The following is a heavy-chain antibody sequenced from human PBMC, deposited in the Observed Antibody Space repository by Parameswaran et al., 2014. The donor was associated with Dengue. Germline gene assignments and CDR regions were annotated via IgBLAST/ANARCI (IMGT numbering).Heavy chain of an antibody. CDR3: ARGSGSYFGKEYNWFDP. V-gene: IGHV4-59*01. D-gene: IGHD1-26*01. CDR2: IYYSGST. Sequence: RWIRQPPGKGLEWIGYIYYSGSTNYNPSLKSRVTISVDTSKNQFSLKLSSVTAADTAVYYCARGSGSYFGKEYNWFDPWGQGTLVTVSS. J-gene: IGHJ5*02.